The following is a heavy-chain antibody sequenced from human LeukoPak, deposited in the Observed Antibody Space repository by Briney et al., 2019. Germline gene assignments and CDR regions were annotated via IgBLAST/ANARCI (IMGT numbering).Heavy chain of an antibody. CDR3: ARAPSEIGGYYPEYFRH. J-gene: IGHJ1*01. D-gene: IGHD3-22*01. CDR1: GFTFSSYW. CDR2: IKSDGST. V-gene: IGHV3-74*01. Sequence: GGSLRLSCAASGFTFSSYWMHWVRQAPRKRLLWVSRIKSDGSTRYADSVKGRFTISRDNAKNTVSLQMNSLRAEDTGVYYCARAPSEIGGYYPEYFRHWGQGTLVTVSP.